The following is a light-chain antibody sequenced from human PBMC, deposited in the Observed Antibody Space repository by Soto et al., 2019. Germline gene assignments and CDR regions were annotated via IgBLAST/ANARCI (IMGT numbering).Light chain of an antibody. J-gene: IGLJ2*01. CDR1: SSDVGGYNY. Sequence: QSALTQPASVSGSPGQSITISCTGTSSDVGGYNYVSWYQHHPGKAPKLMIYDVSNRPSGVSNRFSGSKSGYTASLTISGLQAEDEADYYCSSYTSTNTVIFGGGTKLTVL. CDR3: SSYTSTNTVI. CDR2: DVS. V-gene: IGLV2-14*03.